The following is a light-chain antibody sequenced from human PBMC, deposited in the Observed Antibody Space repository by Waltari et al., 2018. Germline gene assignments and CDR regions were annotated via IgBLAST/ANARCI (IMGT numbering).Light chain of an antibody. CDR1: QSVSSK. J-gene: IGKJ4*01. CDR2: GAS. V-gene: IGKV3-15*01. CDR3: QQYNNWPLT. Sequence: EIVMTQSPATLSVSPGESATLSCRASQSVSSKLAWYQQKPGQAPRRLIYGASTRATVIPARFSGSGSGTDFTLTISSLQSEDFAVYYCQQYNNWPLTFGGGTKVEIK.